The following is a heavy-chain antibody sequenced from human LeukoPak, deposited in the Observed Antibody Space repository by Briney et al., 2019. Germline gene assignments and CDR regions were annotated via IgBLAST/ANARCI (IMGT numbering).Heavy chain of an antibody. CDR2: ISAYNGNT. V-gene: IGHV1-18*01. J-gene: IGHJ5*02. D-gene: IGHD6-19*01. CDR1: GYTFTSYG. CDR3: ARAYSSGWTYNWSDP. Sequence: ASVKVSCKASGYTFTSYGISWVRQAPGQGLEWMGWISAYNGNTNYAQKLQGRVTMTTDTSTSTAYMELRSLRSDDTAVYYCARAYSSGWTYNWSDPWGQGTLVTVSS.